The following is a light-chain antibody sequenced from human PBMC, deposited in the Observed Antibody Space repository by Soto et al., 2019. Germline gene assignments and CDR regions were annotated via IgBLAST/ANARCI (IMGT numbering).Light chain of an antibody. CDR3: QQYASSPYT. V-gene: IGKV3-20*01. J-gene: IGKJ2*01. CDR1: QSISSCY. CDR2: GAS. Sequence: SQSPATLSLSQEERAALSCLASQSISSCYLAWYQQKPGQAPRLLIYGASRRATGIPDRFSGRESGTDFTLTITTLEPEDSAVYFCQQYASSPYTFGQGTKVDI.